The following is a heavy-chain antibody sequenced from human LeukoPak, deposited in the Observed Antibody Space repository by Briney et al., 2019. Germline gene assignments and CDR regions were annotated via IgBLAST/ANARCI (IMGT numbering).Heavy chain of an antibody. CDR2: IYYSGST. D-gene: IGHD5-12*01. J-gene: IGHJ3*02. CDR1: GGSISSSSYY. V-gene: IGHV4-39*01. CDR3: ASLDIAVDVFDI. Sequence: SETLSLTCTVSGGSISSSSYYWGWIRQPPGKGLEWIGSIYYSGSTYYNPSLKSRVTISVDTSKNQFSLKLSSVTAADTAVYYCASLDIAVDVFDIWGQGTMVTVSS.